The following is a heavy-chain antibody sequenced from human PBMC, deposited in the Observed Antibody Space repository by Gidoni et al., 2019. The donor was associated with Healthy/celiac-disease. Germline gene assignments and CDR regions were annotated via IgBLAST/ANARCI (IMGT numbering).Heavy chain of an antibody. Sequence: QVQLVESGGGVVQPGRSLSLSFAASGFTFSRYGMHWVRQAPGKGLEWVAVISYDGSNKYYADSVKGRFTISRDNSKNTLYLQMNSLRAEDTAVYYCAKDREYQLTPVYYYYGMDVWGQGTTVTVSS. CDR1: GFTFSRYG. V-gene: IGHV3-30*18. CDR3: AKDREYQLTPVYYYYGMDV. J-gene: IGHJ6*02. D-gene: IGHD2-2*01. CDR2: ISYDGSNK.